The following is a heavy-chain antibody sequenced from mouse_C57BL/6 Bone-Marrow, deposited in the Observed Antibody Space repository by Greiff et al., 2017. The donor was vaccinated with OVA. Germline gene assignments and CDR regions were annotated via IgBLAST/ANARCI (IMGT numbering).Heavy chain of an antibody. CDR1: GFNIKDDY. V-gene: IGHV14-4*01. CDR3: TTNFDY. Sequence: VHVKQSGAELVRPGASVKLSCTASGFNIKDDYMHWVKQRPEQGLELIGWIDPGNGDTEYASKFQGKATITADTSSNTAYLQLSSLTSEDTAVYYCTTNFDYWGQGTTLTVSS. CDR2: IDPGNGDT. J-gene: IGHJ2*01.